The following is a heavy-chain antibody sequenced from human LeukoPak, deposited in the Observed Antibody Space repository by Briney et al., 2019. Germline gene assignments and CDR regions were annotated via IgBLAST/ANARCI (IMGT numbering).Heavy chain of an antibody. CDR1: GYTFTGYY. V-gene: IGHV1-2*02. CDR2: INPNSGGT. CDR3: ARVLGNYYDSSGYYPADDY. Sequence: ASVKVSCKASGYTFTGYYMHWVRQAPGQGLEWMGWINPNSGGTNYAQKFQGRVTMTRDTSISTAYMELSRLRSDDTAVYYFARVLGNYYDSSGYYPADDYWGQGTLVTVSS. J-gene: IGHJ4*02. D-gene: IGHD3-22*01.